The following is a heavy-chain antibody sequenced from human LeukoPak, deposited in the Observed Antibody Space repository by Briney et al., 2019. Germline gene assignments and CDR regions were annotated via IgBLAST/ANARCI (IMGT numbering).Heavy chain of an antibody. D-gene: IGHD2-15*01. Sequence: GRSLRLSCAASGFTFSSYAMHRVRQAPGKGLEWVAVISYDGSNKYYADSVKGRFTISRDNSKNTLYLQMNSLRAEDTAVYYCARGLGSGYVDYWGQGTLVTVSS. CDR3: ARGLGSGYVDY. J-gene: IGHJ4*02. V-gene: IGHV3-30*04. CDR1: GFTFSSYA. CDR2: ISYDGSNK.